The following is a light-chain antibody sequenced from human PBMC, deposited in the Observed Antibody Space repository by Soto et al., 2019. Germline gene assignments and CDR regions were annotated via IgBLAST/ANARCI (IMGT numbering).Light chain of an antibody. CDR1: QSISTY. CDR2: EAS. CDR3: QQRSQWPPMT. J-gene: IGKJ5*01. Sequence: DILLTQSPVTLSLSPGHRATLSCRASQSISTYLAWYQVKPRQAPRLLSYEASSRATGVPARFSGSGSGTDFSLTISSLEPEDVAVYYCQQRSQWPPMTFGQGTRLEIK. V-gene: IGKV3-11*01.